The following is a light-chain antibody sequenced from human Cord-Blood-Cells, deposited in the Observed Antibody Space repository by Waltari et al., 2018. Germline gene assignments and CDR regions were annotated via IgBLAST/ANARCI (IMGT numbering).Light chain of an antibody. J-gene: IGLJ3*02. CDR1: SSDVGSYNH. CDR3: CSYAGSSTYWV. CDR2: EGS. Sequence: QSALTQPASVSGSPGQSITISCTGTSSDVGSYNHVPWYQQHPGKAPKLMIYEGSKRPSGVSNRFSGSKSGNTASLTISGLQAEDEADYYCCSYAGSSTYWVFGGGTKLTVL. V-gene: IGLV2-23*01.